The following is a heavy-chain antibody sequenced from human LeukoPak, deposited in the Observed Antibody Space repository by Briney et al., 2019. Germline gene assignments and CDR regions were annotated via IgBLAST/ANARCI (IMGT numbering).Heavy chain of an antibody. D-gene: IGHD6-13*01. J-gene: IGHJ6*03. Sequence: GASVKVSCKASGYTFTGYYMHWVRQAPGQGLEWMGWINPNSGGTNYAQKFQGRVTMTRDTSISTAYMELSRLRSDDTAVYYCARDRSSSPSSYYYYYMDVWGKGTMVTVSS. CDR3: ARDRSSSPSSYYYYYMDV. V-gene: IGHV1-2*02. CDR2: INPNSGGT. CDR1: GYTFTGYY.